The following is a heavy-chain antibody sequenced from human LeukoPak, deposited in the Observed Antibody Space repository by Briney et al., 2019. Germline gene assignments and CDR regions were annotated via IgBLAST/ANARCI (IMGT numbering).Heavy chain of an antibody. J-gene: IGHJ1*01. CDR3: ARGGESRALLQH. CDR1: GFTFSKSW. Sequence: GGSLRLSCAASGFTFSKSWMNWVRQAPGKGLEWVANIREDGSEKDCVDSVKGRFTISRDNAKNSLYSQMNSLRVEDTAVYYCARGGESRALLQHWGQGTLVTVSS. D-gene: IGHD3-16*01. V-gene: IGHV3-7*04. CDR2: IREDGSEK.